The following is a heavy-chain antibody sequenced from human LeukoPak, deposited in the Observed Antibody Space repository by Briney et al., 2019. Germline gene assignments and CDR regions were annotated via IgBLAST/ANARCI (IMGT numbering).Heavy chain of an antibody. Sequence: PSETLSLTCAVSGAFITNSHWWSWARQPPGKGLEWIGEIYHSGTTNYNPSLQSRVTMSVDKSKNQFSLKLSSVTAPDTAVYYCATYFYGEYGSYYFDYWGQGTLVTVSS. CDR1: GAFITNSHW. CDR2: IYHSGTT. CDR3: ATYFYGEYGSYYFDY. J-gene: IGHJ4*02. D-gene: IGHD4-17*01. V-gene: IGHV4-4*02.